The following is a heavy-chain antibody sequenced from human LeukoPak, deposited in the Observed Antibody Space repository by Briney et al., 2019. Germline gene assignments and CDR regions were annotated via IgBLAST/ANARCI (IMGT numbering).Heavy chain of an antibody. J-gene: IGHJ4*02. CDR1: GGSISSGSYY. V-gene: IGHV4-31*03. CDR3: ARESNWGFVDY. CDR2: IYYSGST. D-gene: IGHD7-27*01. Sequence: SETLSLTCTVSGGSISSGSYYWSWIRQPAGKGLEWIGYIYYSGSTYYNPSLKSRVTISVDTSKNQFSLKLSSVTAADTAVYYCARESNWGFVDYWGQGTLVTVSS.